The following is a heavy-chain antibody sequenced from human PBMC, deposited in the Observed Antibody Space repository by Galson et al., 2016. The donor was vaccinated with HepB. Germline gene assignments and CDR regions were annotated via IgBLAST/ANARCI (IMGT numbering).Heavy chain of an antibody. Sequence: SLRLSCAASGLTFSNYGMHWVRQAPGKGLEWVAVIWYDGSNKYYADSVKGRFTISRDNSKNTLYLQMNSLRAEDTAVYYCARGYSSSWYLYYVDYWGQGTRGTVSS. CDR2: IWYDGSNK. V-gene: IGHV3-33*01. J-gene: IGHJ4*02. CDR1: GLTFSNYG. D-gene: IGHD6-13*01. CDR3: ARGYSSSWYLYYVDY.